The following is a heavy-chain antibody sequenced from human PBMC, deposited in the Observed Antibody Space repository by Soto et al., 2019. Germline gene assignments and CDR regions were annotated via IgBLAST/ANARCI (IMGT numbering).Heavy chain of an antibody. CDR3: ARDVVLVPAANYYYYGMDV. V-gene: IGHV3-33*01. D-gene: IGHD2-2*01. CDR2: IWYDGSNK. Sequence: QVQLVESGGGVVQPGRSLRLSCAASGFTFSSYGMHWVRQAPGKGLEWVAVIWYDGSNKYYADSVKGRFTISRDNSKNTLYLQMNSLRAEDTAVYYCARDVVLVPAANYYYYGMDVWGQGTTVTVSS. J-gene: IGHJ6*02. CDR1: GFTFSSYG.